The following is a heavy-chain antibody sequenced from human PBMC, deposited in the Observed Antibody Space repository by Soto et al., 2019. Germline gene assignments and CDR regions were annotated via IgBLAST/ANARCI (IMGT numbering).Heavy chain of an antibody. CDR2: IYYSGST. Sequence: SETLSLTCTVSGGSISSGDYYWSWIRQPPGKGLEWIGYIYYSGSTYYNPSLKSRVTISVDTSKNQFSLKLSSVTAADTAVYYCARGDTAMVGNWFDTWGQGTLVTVSS. D-gene: IGHD5-18*01. CDR3: ARGDTAMVGNWFDT. J-gene: IGHJ5*02. V-gene: IGHV4-30-4*01. CDR1: GGSISSGDYY.